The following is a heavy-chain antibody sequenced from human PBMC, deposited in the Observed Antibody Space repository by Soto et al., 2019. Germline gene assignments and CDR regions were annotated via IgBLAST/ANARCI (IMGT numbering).Heavy chain of an antibody. D-gene: IGHD2-15*01. V-gene: IGHV1-3*01. J-gene: IGHJ3*02. CDR2: TNAGNGNT. CDR1: GYTFTSYA. CDR3: ARYCSGGSGVGASPDDAFDI. Sequence: ASVKVSCKASGYTFTSYAMHWVRQAPGQRLEWMGWTNAGNGNTKYSQKFQGRVTITRDTSASTAYMELSSLRSEDTAVYYCARYCSGGSGVGASPDDAFDIWGQGTMVTVSS.